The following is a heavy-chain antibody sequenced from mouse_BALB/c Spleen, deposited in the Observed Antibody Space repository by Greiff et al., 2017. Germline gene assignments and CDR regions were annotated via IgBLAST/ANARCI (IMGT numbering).Heavy chain of an antibody. CDR3: ARLGGQLGLTWFAY. D-gene: IGHD3-2*01. CDR1: GFNIKDTY. J-gene: IGHJ3*01. CDR2: IDPANGNT. Sequence: EVQLQQSGAELVKPGASVKLSCTASGFNIKDTYMHWVKQRPEQGLEWIGRIDPANGNTKYDPKFQGKATITADTSSNTAYLQLSSLTSEDTAVYYCARLGGQLGLTWFAYWGQGTLVTVSA. V-gene: IGHV14-3*02.